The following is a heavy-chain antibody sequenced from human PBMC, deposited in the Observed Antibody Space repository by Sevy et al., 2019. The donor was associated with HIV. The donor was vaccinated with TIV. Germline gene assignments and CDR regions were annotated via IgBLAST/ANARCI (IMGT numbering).Heavy chain of an antibody. J-gene: IGHJ6*02. CDR3: ARVAPYSASWQLYYYGMDV. CDR2: ISYDGSNQ. D-gene: IGHD6-13*01. Sequence: AGSLTLSCAASGFTFSSYAMHWVRQAPGKGLEWVAVISYDGSNQYYAVSVKGRFTISRDNSTNTPYLQMNSLRAEDTAVDYYARVAPYSASWQLYYYGMDVWGQRTTVTVSS. V-gene: IGHV3-30-3*01. CDR1: GFTFSSYA.